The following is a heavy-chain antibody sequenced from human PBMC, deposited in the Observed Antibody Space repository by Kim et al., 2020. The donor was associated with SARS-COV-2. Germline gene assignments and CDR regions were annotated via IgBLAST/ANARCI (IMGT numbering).Heavy chain of an antibody. J-gene: IGHJ4*01. Sequence: TGYAESGDSSFTISRDNAKNSLYLQMNSLRAEDTALYYCPGGYISGPFDSWGHGTLVTVSS. D-gene: IGHD1-20*01. CDR2: T. CDR3: PGGYISGPFDS. V-gene: IGHV3-20*03.